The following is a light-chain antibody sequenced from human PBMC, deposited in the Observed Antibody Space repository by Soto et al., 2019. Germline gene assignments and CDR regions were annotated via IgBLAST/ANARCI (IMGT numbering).Light chain of an antibody. CDR1: QSISTTY. CDR2: RTS. CDR3: QHYGDSAPFT. V-gene: IGKV3-20*01. Sequence: EVVSTQYPGTLSLSPGERATLSCRTSQSISTTYLAWYQQKPGQAPRLLMSRTSRRATGIPDRFSGSGSGTDFTLSISRLEPEDFAVYYCQHYGDSAPFTFGPGTKVDVK. J-gene: IGKJ3*01.